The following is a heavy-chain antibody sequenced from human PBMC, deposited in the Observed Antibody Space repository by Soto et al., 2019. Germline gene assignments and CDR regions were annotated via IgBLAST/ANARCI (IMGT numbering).Heavy chain of an antibody. CDR2: IIPILGIA. Sequence: SVKVSCKASGGTFSSYTISWVRQAPGQGLEWMGRIIPILGIANYAQKFQGRVTITADKSTSTAYMELSSLRSEDTAVYYCARRGGAAAGSIEGGDAFDIWGQGTMVTVSS. J-gene: IGHJ3*02. D-gene: IGHD6-13*01. V-gene: IGHV1-69*02. CDR1: GGTFSSYT. CDR3: ARRGGAAAGSIEGGDAFDI.